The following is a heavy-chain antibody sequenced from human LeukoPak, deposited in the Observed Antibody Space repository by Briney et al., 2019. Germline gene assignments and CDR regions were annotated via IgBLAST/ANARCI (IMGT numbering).Heavy chain of an antibody. J-gene: IGHJ4*02. CDR2: IDWDDDK. CDR1: GFSLSTSGMF. CDR3: ARIQSGGSYYSPAFDY. Sequence: SGPALVKPTQTLTLTCTFSGFSLSTSGMFVSWIRQPPGKALEWLARIDWDDDKYYSTSPKTRLTISKDTSKNQVVLTMTNMDPVDTATYYCARIQSGGSYYSPAFDYWGQGTLVTVSS. D-gene: IGHD1-26*01. V-gene: IGHV2-70*11.